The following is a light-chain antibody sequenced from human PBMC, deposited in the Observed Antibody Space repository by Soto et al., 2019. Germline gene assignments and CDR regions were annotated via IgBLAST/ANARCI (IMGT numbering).Light chain of an antibody. CDR3: SPYAGRSXLGL. CDR2: EVS. J-gene: IGLJ1*01. Sequence: QSLLTQPASVSGSPVQSITISCSGTSRDVGSYDYVAWYQQHPGKSPKMMIYEVSKRPSGFPDRFSGSKSGNTASLTVSGLQDEDEDDYYCSPYAGRSXLGLVGAGTKVXV. CDR1: SRDVGSYDY. V-gene: IGLV2-8*01.